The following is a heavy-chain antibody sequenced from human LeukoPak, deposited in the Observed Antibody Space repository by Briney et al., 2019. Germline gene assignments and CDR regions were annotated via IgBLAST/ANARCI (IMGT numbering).Heavy chain of an antibody. CDR1: GFTFSSYG. CDR2: ISYDGSNK. V-gene: IGHV3-30*18. CDR3: AKQSTVADY. J-gene: IGHJ4*02. D-gene: IGHD1-26*01. Sequence: GGSLRLSCAASGFTFSSYGMHWVRQAPGKGLEWVAVISYDGSNKYYADSVKGRFTISRDNSKNTLYLEMSSLRDEDTAVYYCAKQSTVADYWGQGTLVTVSS.